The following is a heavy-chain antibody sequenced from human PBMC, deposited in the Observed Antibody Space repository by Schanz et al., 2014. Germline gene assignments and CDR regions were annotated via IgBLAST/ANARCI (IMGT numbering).Heavy chain of an antibody. J-gene: IGHJ4*02. D-gene: IGHD3-10*01. CDR1: GFTFSTFA. CDR3: ARGGFGEVSYFDY. V-gene: IGHV3-74*02. CDR2: INGDGSRT. Sequence: EVPLLESGGGLVQPGGSLRLSCSASGFTFSTFAMHWVRQAPGKGLVWVSRINGDGSRTAYADSVKGRFTISRDNAKNTLYLQMNSLRPEDTAVYYCARGGFGEVSYFDYWGQGTLVTVSS.